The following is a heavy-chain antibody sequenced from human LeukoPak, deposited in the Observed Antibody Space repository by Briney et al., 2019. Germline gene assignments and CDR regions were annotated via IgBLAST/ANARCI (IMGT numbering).Heavy chain of an antibody. J-gene: IGHJ6*03. V-gene: IGHV4-59*01. Sequence: ASETLSLTCTVSGGSISSYYWSWIRQPPGKGVEWIGYIYYSGSTNYNPSLKSRVTISVDTSKNQFSLKLSSVNAADTAVYYFAKRQTAYEILTGYYYYMDVWGKGTTVTISS. D-gene: IGHD3-9*01. CDR2: IYYSGST. CDR1: GGSISSYY. CDR3: AKRQTAYEILTGYYYYMDV.